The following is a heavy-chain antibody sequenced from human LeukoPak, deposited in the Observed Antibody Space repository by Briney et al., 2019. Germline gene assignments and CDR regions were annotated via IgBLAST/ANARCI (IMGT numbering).Heavy chain of an antibody. Sequence: ASVKVSCKASGYTFSGYYIHWVRQAPGQGLEWMGWINPNSGGTNYAQKFQGRVTMTRDTSISTAYTELTRLRSDGAAVYYCAREEDQNSALDIWGQGTMVTVSS. V-gene: IGHV1-2*02. CDR2: INPNSGGT. CDR3: AREEDQNSALDI. J-gene: IGHJ3*02. CDR1: GYTFSGYY. D-gene: IGHD1/OR15-1a*01.